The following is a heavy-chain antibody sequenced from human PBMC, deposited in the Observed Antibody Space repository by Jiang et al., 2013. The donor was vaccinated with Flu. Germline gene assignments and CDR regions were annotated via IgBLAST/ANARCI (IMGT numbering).Heavy chain of an antibody. J-gene: IGHJ4*02. Sequence: VQLVESGAEVKKPGSSVKVSCKASGGVLSSYATDWVRQAPGQGLEWMGTIIPIFGTANYAQKFQGRVTITADESTSTVYMELSSLRSEDTAVYYCDEKNRWLRSGSCDYVGQGTLVTVSS. CDR3: DEKNRWLRSGSCDY. CDR2: IIPIFGTA. D-gene: IGHD5-12*01. CDR1: GGVLSSYA. V-gene: IGHV1-69*18.